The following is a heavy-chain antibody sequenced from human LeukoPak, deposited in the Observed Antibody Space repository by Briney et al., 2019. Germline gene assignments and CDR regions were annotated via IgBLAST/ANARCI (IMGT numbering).Heavy chain of an antibody. D-gene: IGHD3-3*01. CDR2: INHSGST. CDR3: ARGRYYDFWSGYARYFDY. CDR1: GGSFSGYY. V-gene: IGHV4-34*01. Sequence: SETLSLTCAVYGGSFSGYYWSWIRQPPGKGLEWIGEINHSGSTNYNPSLKSRVTISVDTSKNQFSLKLSSVTAAGTAVYYCARGRYYDFWSGYARYFDYWGQGTLVTVSS. J-gene: IGHJ4*02.